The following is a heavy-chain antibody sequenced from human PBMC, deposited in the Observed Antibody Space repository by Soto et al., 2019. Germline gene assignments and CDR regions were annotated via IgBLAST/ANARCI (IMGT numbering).Heavy chain of an antibody. Sequence: EVQLVESGGGLVQPGGSLRLSCAASGFTFSSYAMHWVRQAPGKGLEHVSAITSNGGNTDYASSVKGSFTISRDNSKTTLYLQMGSLRAEDMAVYYCARRIPFGYAMDVWGQGTTVTVSS. CDR2: ITSNGGNT. V-gene: IGHV3-64*01. J-gene: IGHJ6*02. CDR1: GFTFSSYA. CDR3: ARRIPFGYAMDV. D-gene: IGHD3-16*01.